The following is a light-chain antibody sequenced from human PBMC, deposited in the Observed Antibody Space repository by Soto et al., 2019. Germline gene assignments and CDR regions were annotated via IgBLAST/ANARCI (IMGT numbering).Light chain of an antibody. CDR3: QQHGNRPTWT. Sequence: EIVRTQSPATLSLSPGARAKISCRASQSVGKYLVWYQQKPGQAPRLIIYDASNRATGIPARFSGSGSGTDFTLTISSLEPEDVAVYYGQQHGNRPTWTFGQGTRLEIK. CDR1: QSVGKY. CDR2: DAS. J-gene: IGKJ5*01. V-gene: IGKV3-11*01.